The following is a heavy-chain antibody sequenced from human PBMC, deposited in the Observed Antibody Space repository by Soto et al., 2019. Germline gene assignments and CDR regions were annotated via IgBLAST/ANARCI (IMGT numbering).Heavy chain of an antibody. CDR3: TRDVTGDIGADY. CDR1: GFAFSNCA. Sequence: EVQLLESGGGLVQPGGSLRLSCAASGFAFSNCAMSWVRQAPGRGLEWVSTIKTSGDMTFYADPVKGRFTTSRDDSKNTLYLQMNSLRAEDTATYYCTRDVTGDIGADYWGQGTPVTVSS. CDR2: IKTSGDMT. J-gene: IGHJ4*02. V-gene: IGHV3-23*01. D-gene: IGHD2-21*02.